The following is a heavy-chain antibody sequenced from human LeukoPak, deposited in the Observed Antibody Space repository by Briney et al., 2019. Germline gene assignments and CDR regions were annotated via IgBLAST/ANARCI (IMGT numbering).Heavy chain of an antibody. D-gene: IGHD5-24*01. CDR1: GGSFSGYY. CDR3: ARANRDGYNNNGFDP. V-gene: IGHV4-34*01. J-gene: IGHJ5*02. CDR2: INHSGST. Sequence: SETLSLTCAVYGGSFSGYYWSWIRQPPGKGLEWIGEINHSGSTNYNPSLKSRVTISVDTSKNQFSLKLSSVTAADTAVYYCARANRDGYNNNGFDPWGQGTLVTVSS.